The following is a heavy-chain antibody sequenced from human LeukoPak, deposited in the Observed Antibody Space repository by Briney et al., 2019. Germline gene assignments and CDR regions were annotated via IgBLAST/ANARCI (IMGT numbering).Heavy chain of an antibody. CDR3: ARTYYHGSGRPLGGLGY. D-gene: IGHD3-10*01. CDR1: GFAFNTYV. V-gene: IGHV3-33*01. CDR2: IWYDGSNK. Sequence: PGRSLRLSCAASGFAFNTYVMHWVRQAPGKGLEWVAVIWYDGSNKYYIDSVKGRFTISRENSKSTLFLQMNSLRAEDTAVYYCARTYYHGSGRPLGGLGYWGQGTLVTVSS. J-gene: IGHJ4*02.